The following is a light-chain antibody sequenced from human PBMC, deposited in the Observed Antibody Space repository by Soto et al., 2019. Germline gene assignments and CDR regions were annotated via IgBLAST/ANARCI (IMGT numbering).Light chain of an antibody. CDR2: EVT. J-gene: IGLJ1*01. CDR3: SSYTSDSSYV. CDR1: SSDIGAYNY. Sequence: QSVLTQPPSASGSPGQSVTISCTGTSSDIGAYNYVSWYQQHPGKVPKLIIHEVTQRPSGVPDRFSASKSGNTASLTVSGLQAEDGADYYCSSYTSDSSYVFGSGTKVTVL. V-gene: IGLV2-8*01.